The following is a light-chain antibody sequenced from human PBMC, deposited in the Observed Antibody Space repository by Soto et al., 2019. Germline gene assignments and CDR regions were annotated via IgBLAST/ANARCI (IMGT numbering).Light chain of an antibody. CDR1: SSDIGRYKF. J-gene: IGLJ2*01. Sequence: QSVLTQPASVSGSPGQSVTISCTGTSSDIGRYKFVSWFQQHPGKAPKLLIFEGTNRPSGVSNRFSGSKSGNTASLTISGLQAEDEAIYFCSSSTNTNTLVIFGGGNK. CDR3: SSSTNTNTLVI. CDR2: EGT. V-gene: IGLV2-14*01.